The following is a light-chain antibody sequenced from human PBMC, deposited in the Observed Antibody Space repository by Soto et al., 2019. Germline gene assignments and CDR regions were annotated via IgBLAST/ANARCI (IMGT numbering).Light chain of an antibody. CDR2: DAS. Sequence: DIQMTQSPSTLSASVRYRFTITCRASQTISSWLAWFQQRPGRAPKLLIYDASSLESGVPSRFSGSGSGTEFTLTISNLQPDDFATYYCQQYNSLWTFGQGTKVDIK. CDR3: QQYNSLWT. J-gene: IGKJ1*01. CDR1: QTISSW. V-gene: IGKV1-5*01.